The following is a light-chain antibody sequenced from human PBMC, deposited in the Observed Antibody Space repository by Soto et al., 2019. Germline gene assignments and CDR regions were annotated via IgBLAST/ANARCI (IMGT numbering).Light chain of an antibody. CDR2: ANN. CDR1: SSNIGAGYD. J-gene: IGLJ1*01. V-gene: IGLV1-40*01. Sequence: QSVLTQPPSMSGAPGQRASISCTGSSSNIGAGYDVHWYQHLPGTAPKLLIYANNNRPSGVPDRFSGSKSGTSASLAITGLQAEDEADYYCQSYDSSRSPLYVFGTGTKVTVL. CDR3: QSYDSSRSPLYV.